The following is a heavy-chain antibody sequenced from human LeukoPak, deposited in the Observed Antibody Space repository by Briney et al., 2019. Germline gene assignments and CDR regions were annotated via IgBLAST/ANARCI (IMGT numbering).Heavy chain of an antibody. Sequence: PGGSLRLSCAASGFTFSSYAMHWVRQAPGKGLEWVAVISYDGSNKYYADSVKGRFTISKDSSKNTLSLQMNSLRAEDTAVYYCARDRLSLGYDFWSGTMDVWGKGTTVTVTS. J-gene: IGHJ6*03. D-gene: IGHD3-3*01. CDR1: GFTFSSYA. V-gene: IGHV3-30-3*01. CDR2: ISYDGSNK. CDR3: ARDRLSLGYDFWSGTMDV.